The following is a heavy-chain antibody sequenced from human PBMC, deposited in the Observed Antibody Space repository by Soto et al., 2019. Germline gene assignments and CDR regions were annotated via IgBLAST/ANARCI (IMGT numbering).Heavy chain of an antibody. J-gene: IGHJ4*02. Sequence: QITLKESGPTLVKPTQTLTLTCTFSGFSLSTSGVGVGWIRQPPGKALEWLALLYLDDDNRYNPSLRSRLTLTKDTSKNQVVLTITNMDPVDTSTYYCAHGSGWLSDYWGQGTLVTVSS. CDR2: LYLDDDN. CDR3: AHGSGWLSDY. D-gene: IGHD6-19*01. CDR1: GFSLSTSGVG. V-gene: IGHV2-5*02.